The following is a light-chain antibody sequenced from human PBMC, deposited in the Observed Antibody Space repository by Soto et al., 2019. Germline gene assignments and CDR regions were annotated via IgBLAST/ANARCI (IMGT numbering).Light chain of an antibody. Sequence: IQISHSPSSVWAAVVDRVTMTFLASQSIRNDLGWYQQKPGKAPKRLIYAASSLQSGVPSRFSGSGSGTEFTLTIRTLQPDDSATYSCLKHTSYPPNFGGGTQVDIK. CDR3: LKHTSYPPN. CDR2: AAS. CDR1: QSIRND. J-gene: IGKJ4*01. V-gene: IGKV1-17*01.